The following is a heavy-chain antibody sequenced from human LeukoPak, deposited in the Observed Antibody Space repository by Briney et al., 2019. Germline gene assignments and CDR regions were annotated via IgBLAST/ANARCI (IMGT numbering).Heavy chain of an antibody. V-gene: IGHV1-69*06. CDR1: GYTFTDYY. CDR3: ARSNDYGDPSSY. CDR2: IIPIFGTA. D-gene: IGHD4-17*01. Sequence: SVKVSCKASGYTFTDYYMHWVRQAPGQGLEWMGGIIPIFGTANYAQKFQGRVTITADKSTSTAYMELSSLRSEDTAVYYCARSNDYGDPSSYWGQGTLVTVSS. J-gene: IGHJ4*02.